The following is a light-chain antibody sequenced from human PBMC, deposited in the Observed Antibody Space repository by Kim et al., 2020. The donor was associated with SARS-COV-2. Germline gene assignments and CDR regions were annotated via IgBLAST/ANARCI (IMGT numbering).Light chain of an antibody. J-gene: IGKJ4*01. V-gene: IGKV1-39*01. Sequence: ASIRDRVTISCRASQSINTDLNWYQQKPGKAPQLLIYAASNLHTGVPSRFSGSGSGTEFSLTISSLQSEDVATYFCQQTYSPLLTFGGGTNVDIK. CDR2: AAS. CDR3: QQTYSPLLT. CDR1: QSINTD.